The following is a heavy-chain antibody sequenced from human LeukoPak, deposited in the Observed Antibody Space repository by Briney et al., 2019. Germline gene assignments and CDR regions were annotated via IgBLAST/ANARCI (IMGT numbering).Heavy chain of an antibody. D-gene: IGHD2-2*01. CDR2: ISGSGGST. V-gene: IGHV3-23*01. Sequence: PGRSLRLSCAAPGFTFSSYAMHWVRQAPGKGLEWVSAISGSGGSTYYADSVKGRFTISRDNSKNTLYLQMNSLRAEDTAVYYCAKRVVPAAMGGWGQGTLVTVSS. CDR3: AKRVVPAAMGG. J-gene: IGHJ4*02. CDR1: GFTFSSYA.